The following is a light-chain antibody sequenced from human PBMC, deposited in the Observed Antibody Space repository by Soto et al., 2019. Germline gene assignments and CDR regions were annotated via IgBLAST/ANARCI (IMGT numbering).Light chain of an antibody. V-gene: IGKV3-15*01. J-gene: IGKJ2*01. CDR3: QQYNNWPPYT. CDR2: GAS. CDR1: QSVSIN. Sequence: EIVMTQSPATLSVSPGERATLSCRASQSVSINLAWYQQKPGQAPRLLIYGASTRSTGIPARFSGSVSGTELTLTISSLQSEDFAVYYCQQYNNWPPYTFGQGTKLEIK.